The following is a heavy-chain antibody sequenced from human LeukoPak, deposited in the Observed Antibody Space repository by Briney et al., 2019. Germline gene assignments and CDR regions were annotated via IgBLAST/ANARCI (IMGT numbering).Heavy chain of an antibody. D-gene: IGHD2-2*01. V-gene: IGHV1-18*01. CDR3: ARDFPDCSSTSCPVRSYYYYGMDV. Sequence: ASVKVSCKASGYTFTSYGISWVRQAPGQGLEWMGWISAYSGDTNYAQKFQGRVTITRDTSASTAYTELSSLRSEDTAVYYCARDFPDCSSTSCPVRSYYYYGMDVWGQGTTVTVSS. J-gene: IGHJ6*02. CDR2: ISAYSGDT. CDR1: GYTFTSYG.